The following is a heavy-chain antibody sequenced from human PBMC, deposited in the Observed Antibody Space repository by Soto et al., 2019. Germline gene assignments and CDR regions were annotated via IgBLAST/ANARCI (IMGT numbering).Heavy chain of an antibody. V-gene: IGHV4-59*01. CDR2: IGNSGST. CDR1: GGSISSYF. Sequence: QVQLQESGPGLVKSSETLSLTCRVSGGSISSYFWSWIRQPPWKGLEWMGYIGNSGSTSYSPSLKSRGTPTLDTSKNQFSLGLGSVTVADTALYYCARGPESDYRDVWGKGTTVPVSS. CDR3: ARGPESDYRDV. J-gene: IGHJ6*03.